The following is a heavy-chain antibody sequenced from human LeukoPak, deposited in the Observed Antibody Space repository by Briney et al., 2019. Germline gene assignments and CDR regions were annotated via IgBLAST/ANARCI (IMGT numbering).Heavy chain of an antibody. CDR1: GYSISSGYY. J-gene: IGHJ4*02. Sequence: PSETLSLTCTVSGYSISSGYYWGWIRQPPGKGLEWIGSTYHSGSTYYNPSLKSRVTISVDTSKNQFSLKLSSVTAADTAVYYCARDGSELYCSGGSCYSTYYDYWGQGTLVTVSS. CDR2: TYHSGST. CDR3: ARDGSELYCSGGSCYSTYYDY. D-gene: IGHD2-15*01. V-gene: IGHV4-38-2*02.